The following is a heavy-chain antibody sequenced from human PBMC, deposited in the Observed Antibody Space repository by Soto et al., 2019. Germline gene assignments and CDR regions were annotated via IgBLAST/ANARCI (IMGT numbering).Heavy chain of an antibody. CDR2: ISSSTSHT. CDR3: ARGRGAAADYFDF. D-gene: IGHD6-13*01. CDR1: GFTFSDYY. V-gene: IGHV3-11*05. Sequence: QVQLVESGGGLVKPGGSLRLSSAVSGFTFSDYYMTWIRQAPGTGLEWVSYISSSTSHTNYADSVKGRFTISRDNAKNSLFLQMNSLRAEDTAVYYCARGRGAAADYFDFWGQGTLVTVSS. J-gene: IGHJ4*02.